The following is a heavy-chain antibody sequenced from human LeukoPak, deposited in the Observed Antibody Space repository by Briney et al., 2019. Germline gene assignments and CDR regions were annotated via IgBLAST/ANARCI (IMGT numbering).Heavy chain of an antibody. CDR3: ASGLYSTLFDD. V-gene: IGHV4-59*01. Sequence: PSETLSLTCTVSGGSISSYYWSWIRQPPGKGLEWIGYIYYSGSTNYTPSLKSRVTISVDTSKNQFSLKRSAMTAADTAVYYCASGLYSTLFDDWGQGTLVTVSS. J-gene: IGHJ4*02. CDR2: IYYSGST. D-gene: IGHD3-16*02. CDR1: GGSISSYY.